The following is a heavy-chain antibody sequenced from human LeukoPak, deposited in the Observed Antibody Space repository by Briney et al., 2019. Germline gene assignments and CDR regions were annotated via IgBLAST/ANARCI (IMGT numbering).Heavy chain of an antibody. CDR3: VRMGYYFDTTVGYFDV. D-gene: IGHD3-22*01. V-gene: IGHV2-70*13. CDR2: IDWNDDK. Sequence: SGPALVKSTQTLTLTCTVSGGFPLNTDGMCVSWVRQPPGKALEWPATIDWNDDKNYRTSLKTRLTISKDTSKNQVVLTMTNMDPADTATYFCVRMGYYFDTTVGYFDVWGRGIPVTVSS. CDR1: GGFPLNTDGMC. J-gene: IGHJ2*01.